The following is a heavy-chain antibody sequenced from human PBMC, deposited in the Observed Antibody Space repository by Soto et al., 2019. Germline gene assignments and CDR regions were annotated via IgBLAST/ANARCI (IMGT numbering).Heavy chain of an antibody. CDR3: AREHYDFLSGYFPFALDY. Sequence: GGSLRLSCAASGFTFSSYGMHWVRQAPGKGLEWVAVIWYDGSNKYYADSVKGRFTISRDNSKNTLYLQMNSLRAEDTAVYYCAREHYDFLSGYFPFALDYWGQGTLVTVSS. CDR2: IWYDGSNK. CDR1: GFTFSSYG. V-gene: IGHV3-33*01. J-gene: IGHJ4*02. D-gene: IGHD3-3*01.